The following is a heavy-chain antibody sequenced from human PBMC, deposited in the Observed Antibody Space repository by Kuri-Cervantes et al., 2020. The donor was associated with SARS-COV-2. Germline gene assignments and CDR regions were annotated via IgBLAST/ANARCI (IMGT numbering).Heavy chain of an antibody. Sequence: GGSLRLSCAASGFTFSSYAMHWVRQAPGKGLEWVSAISGSGDSTYYADSVKGRFTLSRDNAKNMLFLQMNSLRAEDTAVYYCVRDGDHWNFDYWGQGTLVTVSS. V-gene: IGHV3-23*01. CDR1: GFTFSSYA. J-gene: IGHJ4*02. CDR3: VRDGDHWNFDY. D-gene: IGHD1-1*01. CDR2: ISGSGDST.